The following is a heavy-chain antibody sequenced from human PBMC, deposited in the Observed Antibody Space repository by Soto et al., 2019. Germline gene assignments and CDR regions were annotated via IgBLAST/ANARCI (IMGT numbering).Heavy chain of an antibody. CDR1: GDSITSGPYY. CDR2: IYFRGNS. D-gene: IGHD2-15*01. CDR3: ARSGGSNSWYGVFDF. V-gene: IGHV4-31*03. Sequence: QVQLQESGPGLVKPSQTLSVTCTVSGDSITSGPYYWIWVRQLTGRGLEWIGYIYFRGNSYYNPYLKSRITILLDRSKNQFSLELNSVTAADTAVYYCARSGGSNSWYGVFDFWGQGTLVNVSS. J-gene: IGHJ4*02.